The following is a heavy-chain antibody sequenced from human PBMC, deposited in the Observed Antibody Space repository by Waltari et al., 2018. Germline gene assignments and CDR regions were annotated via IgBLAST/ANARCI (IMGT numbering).Heavy chain of an antibody. D-gene: IGHD3-10*01. J-gene: IGHJ5*02. CDR1: GGSISSSSYY. V-gene: IGHV4-39*01. CDR2: IYYSGST. Sequence: QLQLQESGPGLVKPSETLSLTCTVSGGSISSSSYYRGWTRQPPGKGLEWIGIIYYSGSTSDNPSIKSRVTISVDTSKNQFSLKLSSVIAAYTAVYYCARRWGYGSGSYWFDPWGQGTLVTVSS. CDR3: ARRWGYGSGSYWFDP.